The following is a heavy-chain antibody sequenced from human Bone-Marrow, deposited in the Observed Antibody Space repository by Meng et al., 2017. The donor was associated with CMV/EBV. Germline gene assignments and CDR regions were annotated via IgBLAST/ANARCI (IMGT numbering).Heavy chain of an antibody. CDR3: ARDEDLGPFWSGYLEVTEFDP. CDR2: MNPNSGNT. Sequence: ASVKVSCKASGYTFTSYDINWVRQATGQGLEWMGWMNPNSGNTGYAQKFQGRVTMTRNTSISTAYMELSSLRSEDTAVYYCARDEDLGPFWSGYLEVTEFDPWGQGTLVTVSS. V-gene: IGHV1-8*01. D-gene: IGHD3-3*01. J-gene: IGHJ5*02. CDR1: GYTFTSYD.